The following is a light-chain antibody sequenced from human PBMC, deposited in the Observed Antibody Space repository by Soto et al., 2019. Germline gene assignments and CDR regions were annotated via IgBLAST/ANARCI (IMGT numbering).Light chain of an antibody. J-gene: IGKJ1*01. CDR2: KTY. V-gene: IGKV1-5*03. CDR1: QSISSW. CDR3: QQYNSYWT. Sequence: DIQMTQSPSTLSASVGDRVTITCRASQSISSWLAWYQQKPGKAPKLLIYKTYSLESGVPSRFSGSGSGTEVTLTISSLQPDDFATYYCQQYNSYWTFGKGTKMEIK.